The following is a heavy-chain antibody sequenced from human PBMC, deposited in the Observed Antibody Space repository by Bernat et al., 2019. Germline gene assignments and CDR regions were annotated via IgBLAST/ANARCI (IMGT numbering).Heavy chain of an antibody. J-gene: IGHJ1*01. CDR1: GGSISSSSYY. D-gene: IGHD6-19*01. V-gene: IGHV4-39*01. CDR2: IYYSGST. CDR3: AVEAVAGTEYFQH. Sequence: QLQLQESGPGLVKPSETLSLTCTVSGGSISSSSYYWGWIRQPPGKGLEWIGSIYYSGSTYYNPSLKSRVTISVDTSKNQFSLKLSSVTAADTAVYDCAVEAVAGTEYFQHWGQGSLVTVSS.